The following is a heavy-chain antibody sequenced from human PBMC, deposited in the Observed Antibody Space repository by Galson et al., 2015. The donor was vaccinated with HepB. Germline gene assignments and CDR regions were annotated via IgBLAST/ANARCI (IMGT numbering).Heavy chain of an antibody. V-gene: IGHV5-10-1*01. CDR3: ARHYLYGDYYYYYMDV. CDR1: GYSFTSYW. D-gene: IGHD2-8*01. CDR2: IDPSDSYT. J-gene: IGHJ6*03. Sequence: QSGAEVKKPGESLRISCKGSGYSFTSYWISWVRQMPGKGLEWMGRIDPSDSYTNYSPSFQGHVTISADKSISTAYLQWSSLKASDTAMYYCARHYLYGDYYYYYMDVWGKGTTVTVSS.